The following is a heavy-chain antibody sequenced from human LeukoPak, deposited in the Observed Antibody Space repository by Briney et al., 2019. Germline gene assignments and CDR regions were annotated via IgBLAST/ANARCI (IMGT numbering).Heavy chain of an antibody. V-gene: IGHV3-30*18. J-gene: IGHJ4*02. CDR2: ISYDGNNK. Sequence: GRSLRLSCAASGFTFSTFGMHWVRQAPGKGLEWVSLISYDGNNKYYADSVKGRFTISRDNSKNTLYLQMNSLRAEDTAVYYCAKDTSMWHHFDYWGQGTLVTVSS. CDR1: GFTFSTFG. CDR3: AKDTSMWHHFDY. D-gene: IGHD2-21*01.